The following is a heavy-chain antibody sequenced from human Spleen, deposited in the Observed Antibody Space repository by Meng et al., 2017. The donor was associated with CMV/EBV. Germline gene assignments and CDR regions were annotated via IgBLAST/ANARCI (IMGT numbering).Heavy chain of an antibody. CDR3: TTDSPVGGSGSFEI. CDR2: ISSGSDTI. J-gene: IGHJ3*02. D-gene: IGHD1-26*01. CDR1: GFNFRAYG. V-gene: IGHV3-48*04. Sequence: GGSLRLSCASSGFNFRAYGMNWVRQAPGRGLEWVSYISSGSDTIYYADSVKGRFSVSRDDAKNSLYLQMNSLRAEDTAVYYCTTDSPVGGSGSFEIWGQGTMVTVSS.